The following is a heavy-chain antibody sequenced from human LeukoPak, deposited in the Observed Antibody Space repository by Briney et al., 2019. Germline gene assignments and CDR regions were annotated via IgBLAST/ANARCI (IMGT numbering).Heavy chain of an antibody. V-gene: IGHV3-21*01. CDR2: ISSSSSYI. J-gene: IGHJ6*03. CDR3: AREGSDDYVWGSYRRYYYYYYMDV. D-gene: IGHD3-16*02. Sequence: GGSLRLSCAASGFTFSSYSMNWVRQAPGKGLEWVSSISSSSSYIYYADSVKGRFTISRDNSKNTLYLQMNSLRAEDTAVYYCAREGSDDYVWGSYRRYYYYYYMDVWGKGTTVTISS. CDR1: GFTFSSYS.